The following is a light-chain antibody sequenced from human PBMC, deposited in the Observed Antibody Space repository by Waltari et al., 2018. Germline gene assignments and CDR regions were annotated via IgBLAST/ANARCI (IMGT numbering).Light chain of an antibody. CDR3: QQYGSSPYT. V-gene: IGKV3-20*01. J-gene: IGKJ2*01. CDR2: GAS. Sequence: EIVLTQSAGTLSLSPGERATLSCSASQTVSSTFFAWYQQKPGQAPRLLIYGASSTAPGIPDRFSGSGSGTDFSLTISRLEPEDFVVYFCQQYGSSPYTFGQGTKLEIK. CDR1: QTVSSTF.